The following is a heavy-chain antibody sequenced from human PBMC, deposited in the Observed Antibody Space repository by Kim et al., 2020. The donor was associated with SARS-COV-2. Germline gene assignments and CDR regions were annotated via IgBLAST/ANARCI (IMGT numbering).Heavy chain of an antibody. D-gene: IGHD5-18*01. CDR2: ISSSGSTI. CDR1: GFTFSSYE. V-gene: IGHV3-48*03. J-gene: IGHJ6*02. CDR3: ARGYSYGLPPGQRGV. Sequence: GGSLRLSCAASGFTFSSYEMNWVRQAPGKGLEWVSYISSSGSTIYYADSVKGRFTISRDNAKNSLYLQMNSLRAEDTAVYYCARGYSYGLPPGQRGVWGQGTTVTVSS.